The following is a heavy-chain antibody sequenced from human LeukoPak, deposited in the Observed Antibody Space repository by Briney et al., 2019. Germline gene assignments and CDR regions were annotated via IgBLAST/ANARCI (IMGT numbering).Heavy chain of an antibody. J-gene: IGHJ5*02. CDR1: GYTFTSYY. V-gene: IGHV1-46*01. Sequence: ASVKVSCKASGYTFTSYYMHWVRQAPGQGLEWMGIINPSGGSTNYAQKFQGRLTMTKDTSTSTVYMELSSLRSEDTAVYYCARARAVGLGDWFDPWGQGTLVTVSS. CDR2: INPSGGST. CDR3: ARARAVGLGDWFDP. D-gene: IGHD6-19*01.